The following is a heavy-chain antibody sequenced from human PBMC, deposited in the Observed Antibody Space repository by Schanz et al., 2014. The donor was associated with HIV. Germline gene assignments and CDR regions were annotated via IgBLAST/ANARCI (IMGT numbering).Heavy chain of an antibody. J-gene: IGHJ4*02. V-gene: IGHV3-23*01. Sequence: EVQLLDSGGGLVQPGGSLRLSCAASGLTFNNYAMTWVRQAPGKGLEWVSSISESGSRSYYADSVNGRFTISRDNSKNTLYLQMTTLRIDDTAVYYCAKPEYDSRGSSQSHFDYWGQGTLVTVSS. CDR2: ISESGSRS. CDR3: AKPEYDSRGSSQSHFDY. D-gene: IGHD3-22*01. CDR1: GLTFNNYA.